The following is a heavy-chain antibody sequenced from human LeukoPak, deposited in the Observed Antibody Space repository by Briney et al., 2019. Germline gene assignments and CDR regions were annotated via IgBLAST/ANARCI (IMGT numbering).Heavy chain of an antibody. V-gene: IGHV3-30*02. CDR1: GFTFSSYA. CDR2: IRYDGSNK. D-gene: IGHD5-24*01. Sequence: PGRSLRLSCAASGFTFSSYAMHWVRQAPGKGLEWVAFIRYDGSNKYYADSVKGRFTISRDNSKNTLYLQMNSLRAEDTAVYYCAKESTSRDGYIINAFDIWGQGTMVTVSS. CDR3: AKESTSRDGYIINAFDI. J-gene: IGHJ3*02.